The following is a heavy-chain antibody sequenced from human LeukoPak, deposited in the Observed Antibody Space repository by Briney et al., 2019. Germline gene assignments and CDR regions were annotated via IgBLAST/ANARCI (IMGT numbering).Heavy chain of an antibody. J-gene: IGHJ3*02. D-gene: IGHD4-23*01. CDR1: GGFIGRYW. V-gene: IGHV4-59*01. Sequence: SETLSLTCSVSGGFIGRYWWSWIRQPPGKGLEWIGYIYYTGSTNCNPSLKSRVTISLDMSKNRLSLKLSSVTAADTAVYYCATHATVITRFDIWGQGTMVTVSS. CDR3: ATHATVITRFDI. CDR2: IYYTGST.